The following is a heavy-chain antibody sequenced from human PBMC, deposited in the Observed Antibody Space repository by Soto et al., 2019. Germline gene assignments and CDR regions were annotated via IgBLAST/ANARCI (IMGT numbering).Heavy chain of an antibody. J-gene: IGHJ4*02. V-gene: IGHV3-30*18. Sequence: GGSLRLSCAASGFTFSSYGMHWVRQAPGKGLEWVAVISYDGSNKYYADSVKGRFTISRDNSKNTLYLQMNSLRAEDTAVYYCAKDSERMATIWYFDYWGQGTLVTVSS. D-gene: IGHD5-12*01. CDR1: GFTFSSYG. CDR3: AKDSERMATIWYFDY. CDR2: ISYDGSNK.